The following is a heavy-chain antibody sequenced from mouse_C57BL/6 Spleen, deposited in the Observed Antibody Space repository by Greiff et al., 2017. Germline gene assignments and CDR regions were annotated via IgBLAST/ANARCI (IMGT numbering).Heavy chain of an antibody. Sequence: QVQLKQSGAELVMPGASVKLSCKASGYTFTSYWMHWVKQRPGQGLEWIGEIDPSDSYTNYNQKFKGKSTLTVDKSSSTAYMQLSSLTSEDSAVYYGARLTPFITTVVAPGDYWGQGTSVTVSS. CDR1: GYTFTSYW. J-gene: IGHJ4*01. CDR2: IDPSDSYT. V-gene: IGHV1-69*01. D-gene: IGHD1-1*01. CDR3: ARLTPFITTVVAPGDY.